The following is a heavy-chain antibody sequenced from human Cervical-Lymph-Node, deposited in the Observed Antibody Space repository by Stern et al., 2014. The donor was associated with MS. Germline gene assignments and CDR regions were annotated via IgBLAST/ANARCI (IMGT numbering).Heavy chain of an antibody. CDR3: ARRYDSTGYFFD. J-gene: IGHJ4*02. V-gene: IGHV2-5*02. CDR1: GFSLNTRGMG. CDR2: IYGDDEK. Sequence: QVTLKESGPTVVKPTQTLTLTCTFSGFSLNTRGMGVGWTRQPPGKALEWLALIYGDDEKRYNPSLNSRLSITKDTPKNQVVLTMTDRDPVDTGTYYCARRYDSTGYFFDWGQGTLVTVSS. D-gene: IGHD3-22*01.